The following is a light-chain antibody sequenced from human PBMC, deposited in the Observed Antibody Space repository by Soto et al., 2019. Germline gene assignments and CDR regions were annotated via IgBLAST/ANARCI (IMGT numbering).Light chain of an antibody. Sequence: IQLTQSPSFLSASVGDRVTITCRASQGISSYLAWYQQKPGKAPNLLIYAASTLQSGVPSRFSGSGSGTEFTLTITSLQPEDFATYYCQQLDNYPITFGQGTRLEIK. CDR2: AAS. CDR3: QQLDNYPIT. V-gene: IGKV1-9*01. J-gene: IGKJ5*01. CDR1: QGISSY.